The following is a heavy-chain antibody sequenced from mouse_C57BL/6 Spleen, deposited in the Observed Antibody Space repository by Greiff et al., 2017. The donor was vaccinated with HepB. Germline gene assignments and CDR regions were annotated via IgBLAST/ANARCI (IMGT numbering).Heavy chain of an antibody. D-gene: IGHD4-1*01. CDR3: APLSNWDAHSVFDV. CDR2: IHPSDSDT. CDR1: GYTFTSYW. Sequence: QVQLQQPGAELVKPGASVKVSCKASGYTFTSYWMHWVKQRPGQGLEWIGRIHPSDSDTNYNQKFKGKATLTVDKSSSTAYMQLSSLTSEDSAVYDCAPLSNWDAHSVFDVWGTGTTVTVSS. J-gene: IGHJ1*03. V-gene: IGHV1-74*01.